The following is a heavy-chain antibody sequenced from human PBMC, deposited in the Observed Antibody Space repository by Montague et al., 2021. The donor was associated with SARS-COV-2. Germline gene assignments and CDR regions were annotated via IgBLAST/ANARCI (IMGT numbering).Heavy chain of an antibody. CDR3: AKGRYGDYVRWSSDL. J-gene: IGHJ2*01. V-gene: IGHV3-9*01. CDR1: GFRFEDYG. D-gene: IGHD5-12*01. CDR2: ISSDSGSI. Sequence: SRRLSCAGSGFRFEDYGVHWVRQVPGKGLQWISGISSDSGSIGYADSVKGRFTISRDNAKNSLYLQMSSLRGEDTAFYYCAKGRYGDYVRWSSDLWGRGTLVSVSS.